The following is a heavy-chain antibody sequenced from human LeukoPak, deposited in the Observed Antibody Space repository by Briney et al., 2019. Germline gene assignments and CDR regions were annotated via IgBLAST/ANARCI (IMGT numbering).Heavy chain of an antibody. Sequence: GGSLRLSCAASGFTFSAYSMNWVRQAPGKGLEWISYIGISSGNTKYADSVKGRFTISGDKAKNSLYLQMNSLRVGDTAMYYCARDYKYAFDNWGQGTLVTVSS. CDR3: ARDYKYAFDN. J-gene: IGHJ4*02. D-gene: IGHD5-24*01. CDR2: IGISSGNT. V-gene: IGHV3-48*01. CDR1: GFTFSAYS.